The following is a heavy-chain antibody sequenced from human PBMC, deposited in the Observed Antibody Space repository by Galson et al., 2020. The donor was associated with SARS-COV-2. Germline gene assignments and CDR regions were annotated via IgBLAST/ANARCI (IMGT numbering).Heavy chain of an antibody. CDR2: IYYSGST. CDR3: ARQDCGGDCYFKVPNYYYYGMDV. Sequence: SQTLSLTCTVSGGSISSGGYYWSWIRQHPGKGLEWIGYIYYSGSTYYNPSLKSRVTISVDTSKNQFSLKLSSVTAADTAVYYCARQDCGGDCYFKVPNYYYYGMDVWGQGTTVTVSS. J-gene: IGHJ6*02. CDR1: GGSISSGGYY. D-gene: IGHD2-21*02. V-gene: IGHV4-31*03.